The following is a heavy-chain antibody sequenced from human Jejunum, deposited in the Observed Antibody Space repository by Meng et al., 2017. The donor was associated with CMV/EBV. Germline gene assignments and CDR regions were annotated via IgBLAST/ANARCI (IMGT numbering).Heavy chain of an antibody. CDR1: VGSLSPYY. D-gene: IGHD1-1*01. J-gene: IGHJ4*02. V-gene: IGHV4-34*01. CDR2: ISHGGIT. Sequence: QVHPQPWGAVLLHSSSTLSLTCAVYVGSLSPYYWTWIRQIPGKGLAWIGEISHGGITNYNPSLKSRVTLLIDTSKNQFSLKLSSVTAADTAVYYCGMERVNWGQGILVTVSS. CDR3: GMERVN.